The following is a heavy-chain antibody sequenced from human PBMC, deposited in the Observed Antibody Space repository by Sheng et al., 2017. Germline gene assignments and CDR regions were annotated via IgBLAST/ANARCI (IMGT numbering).Heavy chain of an antibody. V-gene: IGHV3-21*01. D-gene: IGHD2-8*01. J-gene: IGHJ4*02. CDR2: ISSSSSYI. Sequence: ESVGGLVKPGGSLRLSCAASGFTFSSYSMNWVRQAPGKGLEWVSSISSSSSYIYYADSVKGRFTISRDNAKNSLYLQMNSLRAEDTAVYYCARGIVLMVYADLDYWGQGTLVTVSS. CDR1: GFTFSSYS. CDR3: ARGIVLMVYADLDY.